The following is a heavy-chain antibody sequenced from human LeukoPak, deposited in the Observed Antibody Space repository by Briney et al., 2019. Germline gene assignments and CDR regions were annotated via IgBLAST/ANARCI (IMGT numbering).Heavy chain of an antibody. V-gene: IGHV4-34*01. CDR1: GGSFSGYY. J-gene: IGHJ5*02. Sequence: SETLSLTCAVYGGSFSGYYWSWIRQPPKKGLEWIGDINHSGSTNYNASLQRRVTMSVDTSKNQFSLKMNSVTAADTALYYCARRKEYVGWFDTWGQGTLVTVSS. D-gene: IGHD6-6*01. CDR3: ARRKEYVGWFDT. CDR2: INHSGST.